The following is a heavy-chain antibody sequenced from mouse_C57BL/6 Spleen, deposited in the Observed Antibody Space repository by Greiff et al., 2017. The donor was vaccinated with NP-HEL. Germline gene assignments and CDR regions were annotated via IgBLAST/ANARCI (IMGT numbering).Heavy chain of an antibody. CDR2: ISYDGSN. CDR1: GYSITSGYY. V-gene: IGHV3-6*01. CDR3: ARDYDMDD. J-gene: IGHJ4*01. Sequence: EVQLQQSGPGLVKPSQSLSLTCSVTGYSITSGYYWNWIRQFPGNKLEWMGYISYDGSNNYNPSLKNRISITRDTSKNQFFLKLNSVTTEDTATYYCARDYDMDDWGKGTSVTVSS.